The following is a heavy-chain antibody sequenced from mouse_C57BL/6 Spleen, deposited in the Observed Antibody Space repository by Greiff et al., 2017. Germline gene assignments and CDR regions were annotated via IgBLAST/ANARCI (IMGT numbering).Heavy chain of an antibody. CDR3: ARLSYYYAMDY. V-gene: IGHV1-81*01. J-gene: IGHJ4*01. CDR1: GYTFTSYG. Sequence: QVQLQQSGAELARPGASVKLSCKASGYTFTSYGISWVKQRTGQGLEWIGEIYPRSGNTYYNEKFKGKATLTADKSSSTAYMELRSLTSEDSAVYFCARLSYYYAMDYWGQGTSVTVSS. CDR2: IYPRSGNT.